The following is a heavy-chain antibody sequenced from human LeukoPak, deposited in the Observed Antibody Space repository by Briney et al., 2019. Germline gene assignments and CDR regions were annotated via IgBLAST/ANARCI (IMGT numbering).Heavy chain of an antibody. V-gene: IGHV1-3*01. CDR3: ARITGVAAAERFVSGFDY. J-gene: IGHJ4*02. Sequence: ASVKVSCKASGGTFSSYAISWVRQAPGQGLEWMGWINAGNGNTKYSQKFQGRVIITRDTSASTAYMELSSLRSEDTAVYYCARITGVAAAERFVSGFDYWGQGTLVTVSS. D-gene: IGHD6-13*01. CDR1: GGTFSSYA. CDR2: INAGNGNT.